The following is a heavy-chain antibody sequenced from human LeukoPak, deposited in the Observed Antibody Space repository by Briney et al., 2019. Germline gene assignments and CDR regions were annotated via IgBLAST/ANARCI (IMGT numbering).Heavy chain of an antibody. CDR1: GYTFTGYY. CDR3: ARDRNDFWNGYSSNWFDP. Sequence: ASVKVSCKASGYTFTGYYMHWVRQAPGQGLEWMGWINPNSGGTNYAQKFQGRVTMTRDTSISTAYMELSRLRSDDTAVYYCARDRNDFWNGYSSNWFDPWGQGTLVTVSS. J-gene: IGHJ5*02. CDR2: INPNSGGT. V-gene: IGHV1-2*02. D-gene: IGHD3-3*01.